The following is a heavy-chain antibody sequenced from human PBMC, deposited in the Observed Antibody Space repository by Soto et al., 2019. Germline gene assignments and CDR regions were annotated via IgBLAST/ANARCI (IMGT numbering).Heavy chain of an antibody. CDR3: ARDRGYSYGRNWFDP. D-gene: IGHD5-18*01. J-gene: IGHJ5*02. Sequence: SETLSLTCTVSGGSISSGGYYWSWIRQHPGKGLEWIGYIYYSGSTYYNPSLKSRVTISVDASKNQFSLKLSSVTAADTAVYYCARDRGYSYGRNWFDPWGQGTLVTVSS. V-gene: IGHV4-31*03. CDR2: IYYSGST. CDR1: GGSISSGGYY.